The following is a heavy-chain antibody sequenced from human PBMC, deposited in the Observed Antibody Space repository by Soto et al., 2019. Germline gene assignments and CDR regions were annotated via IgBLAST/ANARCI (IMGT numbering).Heavy chain of an antibody. D-gene: IGHD3-22*01. Sequence: GGSLRLSCAASGFTFSSYAMSWVRQAPGKGLEWVSAISGSGGSTYYADSVKGRFTISRDNSKNTLYLQMNSLRAEDTAVYYCAKDSSPLTMIVVENTYGMDVWGQGTTVTVSS. J-gene: IGHJ6*02. CDR2: ISGSGGST. CDR3: AKDSSPLTMIVVENTYGMDV. CDR1: GFTFSSYA. V-gene: IGHV3-23*01.